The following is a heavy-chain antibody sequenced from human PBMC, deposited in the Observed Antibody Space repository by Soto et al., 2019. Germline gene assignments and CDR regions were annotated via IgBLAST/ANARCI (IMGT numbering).Heavy chain of an antibody. Sequence: LRLSCAASGFTFSSYSMNWVRQAPGKGLEWVSSISGGSGYIYYADSVKGRFTISRDNAKNSLFLQMDGLRDEDTAVYYCARDPGGSSSGGTFDYWGQGSLVTVSS. D-gene: IGHD6-6*01. J-gene: IGHJ4*02. V-gene: IGHV3-21*01. CDR1: GFTFSSYS. CDR2: ISGGSGYI. CDR3: ARDPGGSSSGGTFDY.